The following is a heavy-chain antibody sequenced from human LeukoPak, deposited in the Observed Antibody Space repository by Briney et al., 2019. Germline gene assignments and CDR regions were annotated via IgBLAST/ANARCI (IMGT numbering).Heavy chain of an antibody. J-gene: IGHJ4*02. Sequence: GGSLRLSCGASGFTFSTNAMSWVRQAPGKGLEWVSGISDGGGRTFYAESVKGRFTVSRDNSKNTLYLRMNSLRAEDTAIYYCTKNQILDDSGSWYAFWGQGTLVTVSS. D-gene: IGHD6-13*01. V-gene: IGHV3-23*01. CDR2: ISDGGGRT. CDR3: TKNQILDDSGSWYAF. CDR1: GFTFSTNA.